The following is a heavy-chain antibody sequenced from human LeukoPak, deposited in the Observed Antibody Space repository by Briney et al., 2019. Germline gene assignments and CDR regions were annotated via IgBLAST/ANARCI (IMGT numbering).Heavy chain of an antibody. CDR3: ASSSNFYYYYMDV. J-gene: IGHJ6*03. CDR2: IYSNGVT. V-gene: IGHV4-4*07. Sequence: SETLSLTCTVSGGSISGYFWTWIRQPAGKGLEWIGRIYSNGVTNYNPSLKSRVTMSIDTSKKEFSLKLSSVTAADTAIYYCASSSNFYYYYMDVWGKGTTVTVSS. CDR1: GGSISGYF.